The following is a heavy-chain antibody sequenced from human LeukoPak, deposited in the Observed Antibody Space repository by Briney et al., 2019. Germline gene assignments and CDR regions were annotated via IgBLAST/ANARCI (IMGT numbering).Heavy chain of an antibody. D-gene: IGHD3/OR15-3a*01. V-gene: IGHV3-15*01. CDR1: GFTFSNAW. CDR3: TAGTGRSDFDY. Sequence: GGSLRLSCAASGFTFSNAWMSWVRQAPGRGLEWVGRIKRKGDDGTIDYAAPVKGRLSISRDDSKNALYLQMNSLKSEDTAVYYCTAGTGRSDFDYWGQGTLVAVSS. J-gene: IGHJ4*02. CDR2: IKRKGDDGTI.